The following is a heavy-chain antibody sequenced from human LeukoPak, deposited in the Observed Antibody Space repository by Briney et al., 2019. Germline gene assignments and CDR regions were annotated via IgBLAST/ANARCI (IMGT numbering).Heavy chain of an antibody. D-gene: IGHD3-16*01. V-gene: IGHV3-33*01. Sequence: GGSLRLSCAASGFTFSSYGMHWVRQAPGKGLEWVAVILNDGSQEKYADSVKGRFTISRDNSKNTLFLQMNSLRAEDTAVYYCARDDTLGDNALDIWGQGTMVTVSS. CDR3: ARDDTLGDNALDI. CDR1: GFTFSSYG. CDR2: ILNDGSQE. J-gene: IGHJ3*02.